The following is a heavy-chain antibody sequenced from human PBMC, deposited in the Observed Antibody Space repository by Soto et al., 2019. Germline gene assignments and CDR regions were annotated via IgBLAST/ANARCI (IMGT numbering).Heavy chain of an antibody. Sequence: SETLSLTSTVSGGCISSSSCHWCWIRQPKGKGMEWIASIKYSGTTFYNTSLKSRVTLCVDTYKNQFALKLRYVTAAEKAVYYFSRHGITGSYYDSFYIWYQGTMVTVSS. V-gene: IGHV4-39*01. CDR3: SRHGITGSYYDSFYI. CDR2: IKYSGTT. J-gene: IGHJ3*02. CDR1: GGCISSSSCH. D-gene: IGHD1-26*01.